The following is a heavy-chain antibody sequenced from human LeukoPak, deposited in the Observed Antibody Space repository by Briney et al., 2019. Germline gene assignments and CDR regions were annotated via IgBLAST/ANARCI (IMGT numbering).Heavy chain of an antibody. V-gene: IGHV1-69*04. J-gene: IGHJ4*02. CDR1: GGTFSSYA. D-gene: IGHD6-13*01. CDR3: AISSSWPPFDY. CDR2: IIPILGIA. Sequence: SVKVSCKASGGTFSSYAISWVRQAPGQGLEWMGRIIPILGIANYAQKFQGRVTITADKSTSTAYMELSSLRSEDTAVYYCAISSSWPPFDYWGQGTLVTVSS.